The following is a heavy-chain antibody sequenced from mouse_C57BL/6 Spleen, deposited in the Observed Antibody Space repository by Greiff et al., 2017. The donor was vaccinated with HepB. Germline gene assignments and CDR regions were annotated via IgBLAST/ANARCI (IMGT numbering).Heavy chain of an antibody. V-gene: IGHV5-17*01. Sequence: EVQGVESGGGLVKPGGSLKLSCAASGFTFSDYGMHWVRQAPEKGLEWVAYISSGSSNIYYADTVKGRFTISRDNAKNTLFLQMTILRSEDTAMDYGARNYYGSSYWYFDVWGTGTTVTVSS. CDR3: ARNYYGSSYWYFDV. D-gene: IGHD1-1*01. CDR2: ISSGSSNI. J-gene: IGHJ1*03. CDR1: GFTFSDYG.